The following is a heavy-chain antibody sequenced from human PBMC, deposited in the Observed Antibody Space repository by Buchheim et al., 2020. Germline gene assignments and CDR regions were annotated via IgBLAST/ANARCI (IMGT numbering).Heavy chain of an antibody. V-gene: IGHV3-23*01. CDR2: ISGNGVTR. CDR3: AKSFDFWNVFYPFDY. Sequence: EVQLLESGGGLVQPGGSLRLSCAASGFTFSSYAMSWVRQAPGKGLEWVSSISGNGVTRYYPDSVKGRFTISRDNSKNTLYVQMNSLRAEDMAVYYCAKSFDFWNVFYPFDYWGQGTL. J-gene: IGHJ4*02. D-gene: IGHD3-3*01. CDR1: GFTFSSYA.